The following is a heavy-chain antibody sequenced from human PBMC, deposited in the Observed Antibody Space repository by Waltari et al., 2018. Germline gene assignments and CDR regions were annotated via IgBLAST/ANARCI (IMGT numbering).Heavy chain of an antibody. CDR2: INNNGGGT. D-gene: IGHD2-21*01. J-gene: IGHJ4*02. V-gene: IGHV3-64*07. Sequence: QLLQSGGGLVPPGGSLRLSCAASGHPFASYTMHWVRQSTGKGLQYVSTINNNGGGTHYADSVKGRFSVSRDNSRNKVFLQMGGLRLEDTAVYYCATDFRKSSYSWGQGTLVIVSS. CDR1: GHPFASYT. CDR3: ATDFRKSSYS.